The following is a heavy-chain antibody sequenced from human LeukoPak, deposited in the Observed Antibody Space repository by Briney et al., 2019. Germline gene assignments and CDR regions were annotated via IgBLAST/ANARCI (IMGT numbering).Heavy chain of an antibody. V-gene: IGHV3-21*01. CDR2: ISSSSSYI. Sequence: GGSLRLSCAASGFTFSSYSMNWVRQAPGKGLEWVSSISSSSSYIYYADSVKGRFTTSRDNAKNSLYLQMNSLRAEDTAVYYCARSDGDGYNLGAFDYWGQGTLVTVSS. CDR1: GFTFSSYS. J-gene: IGHJ4*02. CDR3: ARSDGDGYNLGAFDY. D-gene: IGHD5-24*01.